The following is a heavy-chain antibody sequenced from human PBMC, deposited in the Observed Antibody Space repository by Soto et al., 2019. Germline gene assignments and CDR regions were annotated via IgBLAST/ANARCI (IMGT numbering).Heavy chain of an antibody. Sequence: SETLSLTCAVYGGSFSGYYWSWIRQPPGKGLEWIGEINHSGSTNYNPSLKSRVTISVDTSKNQFSLNLSSVTAVDTATYYCARDRRVYASSWSPVYDAFDIWGPGTVVTVSS. D-gene: IGHD6-13*01. CDR2: INHSGST. CDR3: ARDRRVYASSWSPVYDAFDI. J-gene: IGHJ3*02. CDR1: GGSFSGYY. V-gene: IGHV4-34*01.